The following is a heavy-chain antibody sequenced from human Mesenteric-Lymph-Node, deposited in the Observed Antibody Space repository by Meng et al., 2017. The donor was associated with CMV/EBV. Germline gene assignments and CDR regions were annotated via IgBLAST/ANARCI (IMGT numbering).Heavy chain of an antibody. D-gene: IGHD3-9*01. CDR2: IYYSGST. Sequence: DGGWIRQPPGKGLEWIGHIYYSGSTYYNLSLKSRVTISVDTSKKQFSLTLSSVTAADTAVYYCARGVEKTYYDILTGYGAQNWFDPWGQGTLVTVSS. CDR1: D. CDR3: ARGVEKTYYDILTGYGAQNWFDP. V-gene: IGHV4-39*07. J-gene: IGHJ5*02.